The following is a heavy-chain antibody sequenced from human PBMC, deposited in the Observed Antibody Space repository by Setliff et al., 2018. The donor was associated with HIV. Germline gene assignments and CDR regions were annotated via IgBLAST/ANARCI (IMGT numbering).Heavy chain of an antibody. D-gene: IGHD2-8*01. CDR3: AALSLRTNTVYGILSTRFDP. CDR2: ISGGGGTT. J-gene: IGHJ5*02. Sequence: GGSLRLSCAASGFIVSDTHMTWVRQAPGKGPEWVSSISGGGGTTYYADSVKGRFTISRDNSKNTLYLQMNTLRAEDTAVYYCAALSLRTNTVYGILSTRFDPWGRGTLVTVSS. CDR1: GFIVSDTH. V-gene: IGHV3-23*01.